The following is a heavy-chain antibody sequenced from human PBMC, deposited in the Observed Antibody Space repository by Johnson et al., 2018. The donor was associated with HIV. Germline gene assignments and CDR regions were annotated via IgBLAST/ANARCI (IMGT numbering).Heavy chain of an antibody. V-gene: IGHV3-74*01. J-gene: IGHJ3*02. CDR3: ARDLHDSSGYYYEGDAFDI. Sequence: VQLVESGGGLVQPGGSLRLSCAASGFTFSSYWLHWVRQAPGQGLVWVSRINSDGSSTSYADSVTGRFTISRDNAKNTLYLQMNSLRAEDTAVYYCARDLHDSSGYYYEGDAFDIWGQGTMVTVSS. CDR2: INSDGSST. D-gene: IGHD3-22*01. CDR1: GFTFSSYW.